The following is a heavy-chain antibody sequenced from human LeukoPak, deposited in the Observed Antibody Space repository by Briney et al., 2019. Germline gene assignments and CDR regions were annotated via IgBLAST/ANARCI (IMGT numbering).Heavy chain of an antibody. CDR2: IIPIFGTA. CDR3: ARGLARTSMVTRGGVRFDY. D-gene: IGHD5-18*01. V-gene: IGHV1-69*05. CDR1: GGTFSSYA. Sequence: SVKVSCKASGGTFSSYAISWVRQAPGQGLEWMGGIIPIFGTANYAQKFQGRVTMTRNTSISTAYMELSSLRSEDTAVYYCARGLARTSMVTRGGVRFDYWGQGTLVTVSS. J-gene: IGHJ4*02.